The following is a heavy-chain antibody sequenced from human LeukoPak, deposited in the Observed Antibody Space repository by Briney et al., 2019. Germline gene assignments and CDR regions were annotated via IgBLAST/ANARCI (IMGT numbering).Heavy chain of an antibody. D-gene: IGHD1-1*01. CDR3: ARGAPPHSENVKWFDS. J-gene: IGHJ5*01. Sequence: SETLSLTCVVSDESFSIYSWSWIRQAPGKGLEWLAEISHSGRTNYNPSLNSRLTISIDRSTIRLSLRLSSVPAADTAIYYCARGAPPHSENVKWFDSWGQGPLVPVPS. CDR2: ISHSGRT. V-gene: IGHV4-34*01. CDR1: DESFSIYS.